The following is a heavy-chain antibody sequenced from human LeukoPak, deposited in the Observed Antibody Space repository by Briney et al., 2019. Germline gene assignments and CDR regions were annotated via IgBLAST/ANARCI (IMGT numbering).Heavy chain of an antibody. V-gene: IGHV1-46*01. J-gene: IGHJ4*02. Sequence: ASVKVSCKASGYTFTGYYMHWVRQAPGQGLEWMGIITPSGDSTNYAQKFQGRVTMTGDTSTSTVYMELSSLRSEDTAVYYCAREGFHGRELFPTFDYWGQGTLVTVSS. D-gene: IGHD3-10*01. CDR3: AREGFHGRELFPTFDY. CDR2: ITPSGDST. CDR1: GYTFTGYY.